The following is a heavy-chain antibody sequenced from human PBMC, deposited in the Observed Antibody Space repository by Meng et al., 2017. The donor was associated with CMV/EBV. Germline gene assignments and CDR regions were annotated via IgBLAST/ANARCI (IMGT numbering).Heavy chain of an antibody. Sequence: SETLSLTCTVSGGSISSSSYYWDWIRQPPGKGLEWIGSIYYSGSTYYNPSLKSRATISVDTSKNQFSQKLSSVTAADTAVYYWARQKPNGLRWLGWFDPWGQGTLVTVSS. V-gene: IGHV4-39*01. CDR2: IYYSGST. D-gene: IGHD3-10*01. CDR3: ARQKPNGLRWLGWFDP. J-gene: IGHJ5*02. CDR1: GGSISSSSYY.